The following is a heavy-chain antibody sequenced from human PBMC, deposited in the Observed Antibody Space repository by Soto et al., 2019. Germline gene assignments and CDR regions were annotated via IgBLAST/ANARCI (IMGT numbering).Heavy chain of an antibody. CDR1: GFTFSNYA. CDR3: AREAESVVGASYYYFYGMDV. D-gene: IGHD1-26*01. Sequence: QVQLVESGGGVVQPGRSLRLSCAASGFTFSNYAIHWVLQAPGKGLEWLALISSAGSNRYYADSVMGRFAISRDNSKSTSYLQMNSLRTEDTAVYFCAREAESVVGASYYYFYGMDVWGQGTTVTVSS. V-gene: IGHV3-30*09. J-gene: IGHJ6*02. CDR2: ISSAGSNR.